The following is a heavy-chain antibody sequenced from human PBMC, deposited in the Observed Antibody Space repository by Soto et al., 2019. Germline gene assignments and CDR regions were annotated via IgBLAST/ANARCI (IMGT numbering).Heavy chain of an antibody. V-gene: IGHV4-4*02. D-gene: IGHD1-26*01. CDR1: GGSISSNYW. Sequence: QVQLQESGPGLVKPSGTLSLTCAVSGGSISSNYWWSWVRQPPGKGLEWVGEIYHSGRTNYNPSLKRRATIAVDKPKKPSALRRGSVTAADVAVYYWARVSGGYCYGMAVWGQGTTVTVSS. CDR2: IYHSGRT. J-gene: IGHJ6*02. CDR3: ARVSGGYCYGMAV.